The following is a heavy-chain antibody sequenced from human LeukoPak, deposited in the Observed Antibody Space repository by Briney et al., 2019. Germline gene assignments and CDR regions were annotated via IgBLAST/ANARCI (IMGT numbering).Heavy chain of an antibody. CDR3: ARREYYYGSGSYYLDY. D-gene: IGHD3-10*01. CDR1: GGSISSGDYY. J-gene: IGHJ4*02. V-gene: IGHV4-30-4*01. Sequence: SQTLSLTCTVSGGSISSGDYYWSWIRQPPGKGLEWVGYIYYSGSTYYNPSLKSRATISVDTSKNQFSLKLSSVTAADTAVYYCARREYYYGSGSYYLDYWGQGTLVTVSS. CDR2: IYYSGST.